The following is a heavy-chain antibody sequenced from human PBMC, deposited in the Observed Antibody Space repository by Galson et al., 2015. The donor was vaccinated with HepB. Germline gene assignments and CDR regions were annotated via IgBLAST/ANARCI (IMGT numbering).Heavy chain of an antibody. Sequence: SLRLSCAASGFTFSSYGIHWVRQALGKGLEWVAFIRNDGGDKSYADSVKGRFTISRDNSMNTLYLQMKSLRTEDTAVYYCAIWNEFDYSGSGDFFDHWGQGTLVTVSS. CDR2: IRNDGGDK. J-gene: IGHJ4*02. CDR3: AIWNEFDYSGSGDFFDH. V-gene: IGHV3-30*02. CDR1: GFTFSSYG. D-gene: IGHD3-22*01.